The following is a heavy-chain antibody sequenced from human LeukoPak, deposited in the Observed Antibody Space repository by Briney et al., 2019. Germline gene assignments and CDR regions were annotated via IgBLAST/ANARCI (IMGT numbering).Heavy chain of an antibody. J-gene: IGHJ6*03. D-gene: IGHD6-13*01. V-gene: IGHV3-23*01. CDR3: AKGSSSWYPSDYYYYYYMDV. Sequence: GGSLRLSCAASGFTFSSYGMSWVRQAPGKGLEWVSAISGSGGSTYYADSVKGRFTISRDNSKNTLYLQMNSLRAEDTAVYYCAKGSSSWYPSDYYYYYYMDVWGKGTTVTVSS. CDR1: GFTFSSYG. CDR2: ISGSGGST.